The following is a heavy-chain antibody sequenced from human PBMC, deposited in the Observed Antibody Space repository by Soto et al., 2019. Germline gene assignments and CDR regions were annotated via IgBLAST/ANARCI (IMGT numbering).Heavy chain of an antibody. Sequence: SETLSLTCTVSGGSISSYYWSWIRQPPGKGLEWIGYIYYSGSTNYNPSLKSRVTISVDTSKNQFSLKLSSVTAADTAVYYCARDGDSSGWYGIFDYWGQGTLLTVSS. CDR3: ARDGDSSGWYGIFDY. CDR2: IYYSGST. D-gene: IGHD6-19*01. CDR1: GGSISSYY. J-gene: IGHJ4*02. V-gene: IGHV4-59*01.